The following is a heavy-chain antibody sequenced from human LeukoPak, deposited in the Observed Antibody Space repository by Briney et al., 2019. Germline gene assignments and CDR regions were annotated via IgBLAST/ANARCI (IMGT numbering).Heavy chain of an antibody. CDR3: ARHPRLPRQWLVVWYFDL. CDR1: GGSISSGSHY. D-gene: IGHD6-19*01. J-gene: IGHJ2*01. CDR2: IYYSGST. V-gene: IGHV4-39*01. Sequence: SETLSLTCTVSGGSISSGSHYWGWIRQPPGKGLEWIGSIYYSGSTNYNPSLKSRVTISVDTSKNQFSLKLSSVTAADTAVYYCARHPRLPRQWLVVWYFDLWGRGTLVTVSS.